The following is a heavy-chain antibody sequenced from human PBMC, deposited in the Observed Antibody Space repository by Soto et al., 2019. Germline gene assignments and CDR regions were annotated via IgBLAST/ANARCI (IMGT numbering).Heavy chain of an antibody. CDR2: IYSGGST. D-gene: IGHD3-3*01. Sequence: PGGSLRLSCAASGFTVSSNYMSWVRQAPGKGLEWVSVIYSGGSTYYADSVKGRFTISRDNSKNTLYLQMNSLRAEDTAVYYCARVGVGYYDFWSGSTYAFDIWGQGTMVTVSS. J-gene: IGHJ3*02. CDR3: ARVGVGYYDFWSGSTYAFDI. V-gene: IGHV3-66*01. CDR1: GFTVSSNY.